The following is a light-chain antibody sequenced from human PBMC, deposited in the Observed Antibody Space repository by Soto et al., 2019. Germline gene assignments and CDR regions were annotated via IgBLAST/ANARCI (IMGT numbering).Light chain of an antibody. V-gene: IGKV1-5*01. CDR3: QQYNSFAWT. Sequence: DIQMTQSPSTLSASVVDSVTISCLASQNINTWLAWYHQKPGMAPKLLISDAYTLESGVPSRFSGSGSGPEFTLTISSLQPDDFGTYYCQQYNSFAWTFGQGTKVDIK. CDR2: DAY. CDR1: QNINTW. J-gene: IGKJ1*01.